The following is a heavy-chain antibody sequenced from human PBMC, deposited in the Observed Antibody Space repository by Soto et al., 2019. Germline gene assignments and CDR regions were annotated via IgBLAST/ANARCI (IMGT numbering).Heavy chain of an antibody. D-gene: IGHD3-16*01. CDR1: GGTFSSYT. J-gene: IGHJ4*02. V-gene: IGHV1-69*02. CDR3: ARSWTYYDYIWGSYLSY. CDR2: IIPILGIA. Sequence: VQLVQSGAEVKKPGSSVKVSCKASGGTFSSYTISWVRQAPGQGLEWMGRIIPILGIANYAQKFQGRVTITADKSTSTAYMELSSLRSEDTAVYYCARSWTYYDYIWGSYLSYWGQGTLVTVSS.